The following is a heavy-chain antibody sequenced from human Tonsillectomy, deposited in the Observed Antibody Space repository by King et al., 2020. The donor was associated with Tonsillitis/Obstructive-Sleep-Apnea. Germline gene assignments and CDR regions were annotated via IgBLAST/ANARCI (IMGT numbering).Heavy chain of an antibody. CDR3: ARDQGGYDSVYFDY. CDR2: MWYDGTNE. J-gene: IGHJ4*02. Sequence: VQLVESWGGVVQPGRSLRLSCAASGFTFSGYGMHWVRQAPGKGLEWVAVMWYDGTNEYYADSVKGRFTTSRDNSKKTLYLQMNSLRVEDTAMYYCARDQGGYDSVYFDYWGQGTLVTVSP. V-gene: IGHV3-33*01. D-gene: IGHD5-12*01. CDR1: GFTFSGYG.